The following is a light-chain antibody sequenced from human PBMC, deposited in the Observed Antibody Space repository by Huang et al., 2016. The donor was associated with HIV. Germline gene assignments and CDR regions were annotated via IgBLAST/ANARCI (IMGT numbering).Light chain of an antibody. CDR3: QQYDNWPPRYT. J-gene: IGKJ2*01. CDR2: GAS. V-gene: IGKV3-15*01. Sequence: EVVMTQSPDTLSVSPGERVTLSCSASHNINYNLAWYQQRPGQAPRLLIYGASSRASGIPARFSGGGSGTEFTLTINSLRSEDFAVYTCQQYDNWPPRYTFGQGTRVEAK. CDR1: HNINYN.